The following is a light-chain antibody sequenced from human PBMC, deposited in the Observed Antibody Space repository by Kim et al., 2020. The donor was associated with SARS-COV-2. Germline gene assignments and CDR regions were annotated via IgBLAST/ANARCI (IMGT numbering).Light chain of an antibody. CDR3: QQASSYPLT. V-gene: IGKV1D-12*01. CDR1: QGISTW. J-gene: IGKJ4*01. Sequence: DIQMTQSQSSVSASVGDRVTITCRASQGISTWLAWYQQKPGEAPKLLIDGASSLQSGVPSRFSGSGSGTDFTLTISSLQPEDFATYFCQQASSYPLTFGGGTKVDIK. CDR2: GAS.